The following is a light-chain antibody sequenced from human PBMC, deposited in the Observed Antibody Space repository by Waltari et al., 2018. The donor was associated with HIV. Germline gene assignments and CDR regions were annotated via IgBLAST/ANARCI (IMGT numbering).Light chain of an antibody. J-gene: IGKJ3*01. CDR3: QQYHQWPPRLP. V-gene: IGKV3-15*01. CDR2: GAS. CDR1: QSVSNK. Sequence: EIVMTQSPATLSVSPGERVTLSSRASQSVSNKLAWYQQKPGQAPRLLIYGASTRATGVPARFSGSGSGTEFTLTISSLQSEDVAVYYCQQYHQWPPRLPFGPGTKVEIK.